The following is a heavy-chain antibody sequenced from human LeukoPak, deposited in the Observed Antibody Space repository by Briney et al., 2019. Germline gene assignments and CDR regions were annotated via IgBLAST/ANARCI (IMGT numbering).Heavy chain of an antibody. CDR1: GYIFTSYY. D-gene: IGHD3-10*01. CDR2: INPSGGST. J-gene: IGHJ4*02. CDR3: ARDQDGGRITMVRGSPFDF. Sequence: APLKVSCKASGYIFTSYYMHWVRQAPGQGLEWRGIINPSGGSTSDAQQLQGRVTMSRDMSTSTVYMELRSLRSDDTGVYCCARDQDGGRITMVRGSPFDFGGQGTLVTVSS. V-gene: IGHV1-46*01.